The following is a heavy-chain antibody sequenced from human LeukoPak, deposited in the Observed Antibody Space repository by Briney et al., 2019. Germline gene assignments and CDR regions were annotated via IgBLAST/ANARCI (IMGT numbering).Heavy chain of an antibody. V-gene: IGHV3-11*01. CDR3: ARAQYSSSLSVNFDY. Sequence: GGSLRLSCAASGFTFSDYYMSWIRQAPGKGLEWVSYISSSGSTIYYADSVKGRFTISRDNAKNSLYLQMNSLRAEDTAVYYCARAQYSSSLSVNFDYWGQGTLVTVSS. CDR2: ISSSGSTI. CDR1: GFTFSDYY. D-gene: IGHD6-13*01. J-gene: IGHJ4*02.